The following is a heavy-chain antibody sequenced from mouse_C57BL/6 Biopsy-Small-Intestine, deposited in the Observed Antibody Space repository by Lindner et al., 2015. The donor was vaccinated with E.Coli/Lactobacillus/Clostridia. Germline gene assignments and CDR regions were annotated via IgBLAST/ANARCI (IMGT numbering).Heavy chain of an antibody. J-gene: IGHJ2*01. CDR3: AREGGDGYYYFAY. D-gene: IGHD2-3*01. CDR2: IYPRSGNT. CDR1: GYTFTSYG. Sequence: VQLQESGAGLARPGASVKLSCKASGYTFTSYGISWVKQRAGQGLEWIGEIYPRSGNTFYNEKFKGKATLTADKSSSTAYMELRSLTSEDSAVYFCAREGGDGYYYFAYWGQGTTLTVSS. V-gene: IGHV1-81*01.